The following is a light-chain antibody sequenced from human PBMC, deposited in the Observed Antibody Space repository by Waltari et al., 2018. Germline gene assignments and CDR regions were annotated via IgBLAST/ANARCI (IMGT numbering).Light chain of an antibody. CDR3: GTWDSSLTGAV. CDR2: DNN. Sequence: QSVLTQPPSVSAAPGQRVTISCSGSSSNFGNNYVAWYQQLPGTAPQLLTYDNNNRPSGIPDRFSGCKSGATATRGITGLQTGDEAVYYCGTWDSSLTGAVFGGGTKLTVL. V-gene: IGLV1-51*01. CDR1: SSNFGNNY. J-gene: IGLJ2*01.